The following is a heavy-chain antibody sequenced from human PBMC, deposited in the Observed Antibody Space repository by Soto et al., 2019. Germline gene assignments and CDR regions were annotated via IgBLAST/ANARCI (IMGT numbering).Heavy chain of an antibody. CDR3: ARGSQDYYDSSGYLFG. CDR1: GGSFSGYY. Sequence: PSETLSLTCAVYGGSFSGYYWSWIRQHPGKGLEWIGYIYYSGSTYYNPSLKSRVTISVDTSKNQFSLKLSSVTAADTAVYYCARGSQDYYDSSGYLFGWGQGTLVTVSS. D-gene: IGHD3-22*01. V-gene: IGHV4-31*11. J-gene: IGHJ4*02. CDR2: IYYSGST.